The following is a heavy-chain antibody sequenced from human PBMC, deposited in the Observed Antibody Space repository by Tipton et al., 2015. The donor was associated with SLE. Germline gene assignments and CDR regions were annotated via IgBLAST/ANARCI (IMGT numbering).Heavy chain of an antibody. V-gene: IGHV4-59*01. D-gene: IGHD3-22*01. J-gene: IGHJ5*02. CDR2: IYYTGST. Sequence: TLSLTCTVTGGSISSYYWSWIRQSPGKGLVWIGFIYYTGSTTYNPSLKSRVTISVDMSKKQVSLKLTSVTAADTAVYYCARTSHYYDSSGYEWFDPWGQGTLVTVSS. CDR3: ARTSHYYDSSGYEWFDP. CDR1: GGSISSYY.